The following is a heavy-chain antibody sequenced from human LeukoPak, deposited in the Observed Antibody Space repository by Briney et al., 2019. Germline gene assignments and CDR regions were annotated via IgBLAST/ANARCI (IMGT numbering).Heavy chain of an antibody. CDR3: ARGSDFLVGDTNFDY. CDR2: INPNSGGT. CDR1: GYTFTGYY. D-gene: IGHD1-26*01. Sequence: ASVKVSCKASGYTFTGYYMHWVRQAPGQGLEWMGWINPNSGGTNYAQKFQGRVTMTRDTSISTAYMELSRLRSDDTAVYYCARGSDFLVGDTNFDYWGQGTLVSVSS. J-gene: IGHJ4*02. V-gene: IGHV1-2*02.